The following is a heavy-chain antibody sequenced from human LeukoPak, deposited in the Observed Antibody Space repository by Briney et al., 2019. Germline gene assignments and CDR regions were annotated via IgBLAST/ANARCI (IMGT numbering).Heavy chain of an antibody. CDR3: ARELVPAAMNY. J-gene: IGHJ4*02. Sequence: VGSLRLSCAASGFTFSSYSMNWVRQAPGKGLEGVSSISSSSSYIYYADSVKGRFTISRDNAKNSLYLQMNSLRAEDTAVYYCARELVPAAMNYWGQGTLVTVSS. CDR1: GFTFSSYS. D-gene: IGHD2-2*01. V-gene: IGHV3-21*01. CDR2: ISSSSSYI.